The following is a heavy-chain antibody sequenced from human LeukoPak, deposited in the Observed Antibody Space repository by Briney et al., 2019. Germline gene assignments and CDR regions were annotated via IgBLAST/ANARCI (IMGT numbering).Heavy chain of an antibody. Sequence: GGSLRLSCAVSGFTISSYAMSWVRQAPGKGLEWVSAISGSGGSTYYADSVKGRFTISRDNSKNTLYLQMNSLRAEDTAVYYCAKVPRTTVVNYFDYWGQGTLVTVSS. CDR3: AKVPRTTVVNYFDY. D-gene: IGHD4-23*01. CDR1: GFTISSYA. CDR2: ISGSGGST. J-gene: IGHJ4*02. V-gene: IGHV3-23*01.